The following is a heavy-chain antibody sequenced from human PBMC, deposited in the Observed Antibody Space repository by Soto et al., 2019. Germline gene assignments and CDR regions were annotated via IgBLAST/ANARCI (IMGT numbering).Heavy chain of an antibody. CDR2: IYYSGST. CDR3: AKTYSGSYSPFDY. Sequence: PSETLSLTCTVSGGSISSSSYYWGWIRQPPGKGLEWIGSIYYSGSTYYNPSLKSRVTISVDTSKNQFSLKLSSVTAADTAVYYCAKTYSGSYSPFDYWGQGTLVTVS. J-gene: IGHJ4*02. D-gene: IGHD1-26*01. CDR1: GGSISSSSYY. V-gene: IGHV4-39*01.